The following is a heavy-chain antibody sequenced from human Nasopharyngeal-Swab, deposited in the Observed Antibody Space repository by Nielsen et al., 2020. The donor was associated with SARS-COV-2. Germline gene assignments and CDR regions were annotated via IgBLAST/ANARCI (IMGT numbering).Heavy chain of an antibody. CDR2: ISSSGSTI. CDR3: ASRYCSGGSCYSESVY. CDR1: GFTFSSYG. J-gene: IGHJ4*02. V-gene: IGHV3-48*04. D-gene: IGHD2-15*01. Sequence: GGSLRLSCAASGFTFSSYGMHWVRQAPGKGLEWVSYISSSGSTIYYADSVKGRFTISRDNAKNSLYLQMNSLRAEDTAVYYCASRYCSGGSCYSESVYWGQGTLVTVSS.